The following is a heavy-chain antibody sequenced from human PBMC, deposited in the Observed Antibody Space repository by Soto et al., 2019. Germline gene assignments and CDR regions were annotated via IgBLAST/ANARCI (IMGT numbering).Heavy chain of an antibody. V-gene: IGHV3-30*18. D-gene: IGHD6-6*01. CDR1: GFTFTTYG. CDR3: AKDLSMSAFDFDN. J-gene: IGHJ4*02. Sequence: GGSLRLSCAGAGFTFTTYGLHWVRQAPGKGLEWVSLISNDGNGKFYADSVKGRFTVSRDNSKDTLFLQMNSLRAEDTAVYYCAKDLSMSAFDFDNWGPGTLVTVSS. CDR2: ISNDGNGK.